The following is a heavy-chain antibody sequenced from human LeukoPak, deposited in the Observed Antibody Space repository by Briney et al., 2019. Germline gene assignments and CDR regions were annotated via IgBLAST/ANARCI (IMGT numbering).Heavy chain of an antibody. CDR3: AKERYSSGWSDSFDY. J-gene: IGHJ4*02. Sequence: GGSLRLSCAASGFIFRNYGMTWVRQAPGKGLEWVASISNGGGDTYYADSVKGRFTISRVNSKNTLYLQMNSLRAEDTAVYYCAKERYSSGWSDSFDYWGQGTQVTVSS. V-gene: IGHV3-23*01. D-gene: IGHD6-19*01. CDR1: GFIFRNYG. CDR2: ISNGGGDT.